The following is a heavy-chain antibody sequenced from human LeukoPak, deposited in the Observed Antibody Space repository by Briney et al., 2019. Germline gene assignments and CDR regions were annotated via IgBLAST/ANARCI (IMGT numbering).Heavy chain of an antibody. CDR1: GFTFSDYS. D-gene: IGHD1-1*01. J-gene: IGHJ1*01. V-gene: IGHV3-21*01. CDR3: VRDLMGSGSTTAYLHH. Sequence: NPGGSLRLSCAASGFTFSDYSMNWVRQAPGKGLEWVSSISRSSRHVYYAGSVKGRFTISRDNAKNSLYLQMNSLRAEDMAVYFCVRDLMGSGSTTAYLHHWGQGTLVTVS. CDR2: ISRSSRHV.